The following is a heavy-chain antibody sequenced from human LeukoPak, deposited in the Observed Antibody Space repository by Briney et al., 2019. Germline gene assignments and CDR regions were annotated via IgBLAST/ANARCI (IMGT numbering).Heavy chain of an antibody. Sequence: GGSLRLSCAASGFTFSSYSMNWVRQAPGKGLEWVSSISSSSSYIYYADSVKGRFTISRDNAKNSLYLQMNSLRAEDTAVYYCARDGTVMGTTAYDYWGQGTLVTVSS. V-gene: IGHV3-21*01. CDR1: GFTFSSYS. J-gene: IGHJ4*02. CDR3: ARDGTVMGTTAYDY. D-gene: IGHD5-18*01. CDR2: ISSSSSYI.